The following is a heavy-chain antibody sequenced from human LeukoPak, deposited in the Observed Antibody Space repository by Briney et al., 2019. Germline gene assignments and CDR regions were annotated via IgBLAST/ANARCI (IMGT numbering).Heavy chain of an antibody. J-gene: IGHJ4*02. V-gene: IGHV3-7*01. CDR3: ARGHFYDYVWGSYDY. D-gene: IGHD3-16*01. Sequence: GGSLRLSCAASGFTFSTYSMNWVRQPPGKGLEWVAHIRQHGSETHYVDSVKGRFTISRDNAKNSLYLQMNSLRAEDTAVYYCARGHFYDYVWGSYDYWGQGTLVTVSS. CDR2: IRQHGSET. CDR1: GFTFSTYS.